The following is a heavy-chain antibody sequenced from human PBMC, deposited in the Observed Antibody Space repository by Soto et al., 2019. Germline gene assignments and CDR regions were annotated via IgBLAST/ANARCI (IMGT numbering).Heavy chain of an antibody. D-gene: IGHD6-19*01. CDR1: GDSISRGAYY. CDR2: ISHSGRT. J-gene: IGHJ4*02. CDR3: ARIHSSGWDPDFDY. Sequence: PSETLSLTCTVSGDSISRGAYYWTWIRQHPVKGLEWIGYISHSGRTNYNPSLKSRLTISVDTSENQFSLKLSSVTAADTAVYYCARIHSSGWDPDFDYWGQGTLVTVSS. V-gene: IGHV4-31*03.